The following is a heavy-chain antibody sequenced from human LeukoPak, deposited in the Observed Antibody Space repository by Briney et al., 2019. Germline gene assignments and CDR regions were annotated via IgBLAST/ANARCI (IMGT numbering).Heavy chain of an antibody. D-gene: IGHD2-2*01. V-gene: IGHV1-3*01. CDR2: INAGNGNT. CDR3: ARDIAVVPDEREEPYYYYGMDV. J-gene: IGHJ6*04. CDR1: GYTFTSYA. Sequence: ASVKVSCMASGYTFTSYAMHWVRQAPGQRLEWMGWINAGNGNTKYSQKFQGRVTITRDTSASTAYMELSSLRSEDTAVYYCARDIAVVPDEREEPYYYYGMDVWGKGTTVTVSS.